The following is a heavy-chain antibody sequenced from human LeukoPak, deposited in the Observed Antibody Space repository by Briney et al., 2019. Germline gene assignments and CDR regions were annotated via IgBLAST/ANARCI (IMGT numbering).Heavy chain of an antibody. Sequence: SETLSLTCTVSGGSISSSSYYWGWIRQPPGKGLEWIGSIYYSGSTYYNPSLKSRVTISVDTSKNQFSLKLSSVTAADTAVYYCAKQSPANYYDSSGPLGGQGPLVPVPS. V-gene: IGHV4-39*01. CDR2: IYYSGST. CDR3: AKQSPANYYDSSGPL. CDR1: GGSISSSSYY. D-gene: IGHD3-22*01. J-gene: IGHJ4*02.